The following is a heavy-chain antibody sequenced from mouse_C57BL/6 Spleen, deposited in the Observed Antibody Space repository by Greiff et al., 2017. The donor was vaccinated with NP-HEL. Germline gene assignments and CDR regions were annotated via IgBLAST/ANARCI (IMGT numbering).Heavy chain of an antibody. CDR3: ARERFRGYFDY. Sequence: QVQLQQSGAELVKPGASVKISCKASGYAFSSYWMNWVKQRPGKGLEWIGQIYPGDGDTNYNGKFKGKATLTADKSSSTAYMQLSSLTSEDSAVYFCARERFRGYFDYWGQGTTLTVSS. V-gene: IGHV1-80*01. J-gene: IGHJ2*01. CDR1: GYAFSSYW. CDR2: IYPGDGDT.